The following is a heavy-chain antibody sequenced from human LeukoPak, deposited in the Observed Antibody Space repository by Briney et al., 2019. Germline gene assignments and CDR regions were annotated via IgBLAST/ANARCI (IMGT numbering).Heavy chain of an antibody. CDR1: GGSLSGSY. CDR3: ANTGSSGYYYFDC. J-gene: IGHJ4*02. V-gene: IGHV4-34*01. D-gene: IGHD3-22*01. CDR2: INHSGST. Sequence: SETLSLTCAVYGGSLSGSYLSWIRQPPGKGLEWIGEINHSGSTNYNPSLKSRVTISVDTSKNQFSLKLSSVTAADTAVYYCANTGSSGYYYFDCWGQGTLVSVSS.